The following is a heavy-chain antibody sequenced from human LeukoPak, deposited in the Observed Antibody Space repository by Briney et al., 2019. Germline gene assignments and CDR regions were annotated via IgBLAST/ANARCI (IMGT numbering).Heavy chain of an antibody. V-gene: IGHV3-30*04. D-gene: IGHD1-26*01. Sequence: GGSLRLSCAASGFTFSSYAMHWVRQAPGKGLEWVAAISYDGSNKYYADSVKGRFTISRDNSKNTLYLQMNSLRAEDTAVYYCTRWRWELLDYWGQGTLVTVSS. CDR2: ISYDGSNK. CDR1: GFTFSSYA. J-gene: IGHJ4*02. CDR3: TRWRWELLDY.